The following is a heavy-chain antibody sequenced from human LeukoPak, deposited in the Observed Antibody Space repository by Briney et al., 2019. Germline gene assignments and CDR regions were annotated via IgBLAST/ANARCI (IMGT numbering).Heavy chain of an antibody. CDR1: GYTFTNYG. J-gene: IGHJ4*02. CDR2: ISAYNGNT. Sequence: APVKVSCKASGYTFTNYGISWVRQAPGQGLEWMGWISAYNGNTNYAQKLQGRVTMTTDTSTSTAYMELRILRSDDTAVYYCARVTAMVTDFDYWGQGTLVTVSS. V-gene: IGHV1-18*01. CDR3: ARVTAMVTDFDY. D-gene: IGHD5-18*01.